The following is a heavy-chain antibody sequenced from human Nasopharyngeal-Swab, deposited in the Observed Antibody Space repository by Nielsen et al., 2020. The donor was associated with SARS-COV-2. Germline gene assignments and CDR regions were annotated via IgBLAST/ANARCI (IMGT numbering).Heavy chain of an antibody. Sequence: LSLTCAASGFTFSSYGMHWVRQAPGKGLEWVAVISYDGSNKYYADSVKGRFTISRDNSKNTLYLQMNSLRAGDTAVYYCAKGLEMATADYWGQGTLVTVSS. J-gene: IGHJ4*02. D-gene: IGHD5-24*01. CDR1: GFTFSSYG. V-gene: IGHV3-30*18. CDR2: ISYDGSNK. CDR3: AKGLEMATADY.